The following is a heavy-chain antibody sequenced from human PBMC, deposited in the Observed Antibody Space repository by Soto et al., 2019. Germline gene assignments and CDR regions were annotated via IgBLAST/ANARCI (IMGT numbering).Heavy chain of an antibody. CDR1: GGSIRGYY. V-gene: IGHV4-59*01. J-gene: IGHJ4*02. CDR2: LHYSGST. Sequence: SETLSLTCTVSGGSIRGYYWNWIRQPPGKGLEWIGNLHYSGSTNYNPSLRSRITISVDTSKNQFSLKVDSLTAADTAVYYCARGIDFYDSSGFPPYLDHWGQGTLVTVSS. CDR3: ARGIDFYDSSGFPPYLDH. D-gene: IGHD3-22*01.